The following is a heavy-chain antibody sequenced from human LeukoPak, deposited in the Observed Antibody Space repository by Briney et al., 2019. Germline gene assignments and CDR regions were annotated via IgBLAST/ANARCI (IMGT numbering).Heavy chain of an antibody. CDR3: ARYAITNTKTRKSALFDY. Sequence: NPSETLSLTCTVSGGSMSSYYWSWIRQPPGKGLEWIGYISYSGNTNYNPSLKSRVTMSVDTSNNEYSLKLSSVTAADTAVYYCARYAITNTKTRKSALFDYWGQGTLVTVSS. CDR1: GGSMSSYY. V-gene: IGHV4-59*01. CDR2: ISYSGNT. D-gene: IGHD3-10*01. J-gene: IGHJ4*02.